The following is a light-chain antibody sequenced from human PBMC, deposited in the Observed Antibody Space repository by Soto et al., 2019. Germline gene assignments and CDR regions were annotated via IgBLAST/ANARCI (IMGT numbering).Light chain of an antibody. J-gene: IGKJ4*01. CDR3: QQYNSYST. Sequence: EILMPPSQATLSVSPGDICTLSFSARQRVSRNLAWYQQKPGQPPRLLIYDASTRATCIPDRFSGSGSGTEFTLTISRLQPDDFATYYRQQYNSYSTFGGGTTVDIK. CDR2: DAS. CDR1: QRVSRN. V-gene: IGKV3-15*01.